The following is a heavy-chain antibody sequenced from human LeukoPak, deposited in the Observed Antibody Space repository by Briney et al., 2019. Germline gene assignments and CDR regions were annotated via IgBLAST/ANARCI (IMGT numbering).Heavy chain of an antibody. CDR3: ARGVDYYDSSYYLDY. D-gene: IGHD3-22*01. J-gene: IGHJ4*02. Sequence: GASVKVSCKASGYTFTSYYMHWVRQAPGLGLEWMGIIRPIADTTTYAQKFQGRVTMTRDMSTSTVYMELSSLRSEDTAVYYCARGVDYYDSSYYLDYWGQGTLVTVSS. V-gene: IGHV1-46*01. CDR2: IRPIADTT. CDR1: GYTFTSYY.